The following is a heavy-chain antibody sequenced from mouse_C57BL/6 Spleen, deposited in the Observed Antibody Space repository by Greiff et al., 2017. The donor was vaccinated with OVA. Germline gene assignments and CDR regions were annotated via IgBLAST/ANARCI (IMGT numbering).Heavy chain of an antibody. V-gene: IGHV5-4*01. D-gene: IGHD1-1*01. Sequence: VQLKESGGGLVKPGGSLKLSCAASGFTFSSYAMSWVRQTPEKRLEWVATISDGGSYTYYPDNVKGRFTISRDNAKNNLYLQMSHLKSEDTAMYYCARDGATVVDAWFAYWGQGTLVTVSA. J-gene: IGHJ3*01. CDR2: ISDGGSYT. CDR1: GFTFSSYA. CDR3: ARDGATVVDAWFAY.